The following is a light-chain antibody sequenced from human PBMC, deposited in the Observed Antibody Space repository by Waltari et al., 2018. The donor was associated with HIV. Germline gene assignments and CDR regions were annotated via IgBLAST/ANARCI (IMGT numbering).Light chain of an antibody. CDR3: QFYDSSLNAVV. Sequence: QSVLTPPPSVSGAPGQRVIISCIGSSSNLGAREDVHWYQHLPGAVPQDLIYGNANRPSGVPDRFSGSKAGAAASLAIAGLQTDDEVDYYCQFYDSSLNAVVFGGGTRLTVL. J-gene: IGLJ2*01. CDR2: GNA. CDR1: SSNLGARED. V-gene: IGLV1-40*01.